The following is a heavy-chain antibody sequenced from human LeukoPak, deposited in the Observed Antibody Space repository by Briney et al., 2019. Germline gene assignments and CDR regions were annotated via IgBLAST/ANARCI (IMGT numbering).Heavy chain of an antibody. D-gene: IGHD6-19*01. CDR3: ARGGDSSGWEPYNWFDP. J-gene: IGHJ5*02. CDR1: GYTFTSYG. CDR2: ISAYNGNT. Sequence: ASVKVSCKASGYTFTSYGISWVRQAPGQGLEWMGWISAYNGNTNYAQKLQGRVTMTTDTSTSTAYMELRSLRSDDTAVYYCARGGDSSGWEPYNWFDPWGQGTLSPSPQ. V-gene: IGHV1-18*01.